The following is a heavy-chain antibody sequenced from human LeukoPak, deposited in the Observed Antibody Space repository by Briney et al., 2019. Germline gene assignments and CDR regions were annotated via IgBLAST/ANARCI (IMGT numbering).Heavy chain of an antibody. CDR3: TKREQRLVNFDF. CDR2: VRSKADNYAT. J-gene: IGHJ4*02. CDR1: GVTFSGSA. Sequence: GGSLRLSCIASGVTFSGSAIHWVRQASGKGLEWVGRVRSKADNYATAYAASVKGRFTISRDDSKNMAYLQLNSLKIEDTAVYYCTKREQRLVNFDFWGQGTLVTVSS. D-gene: IGHD6-25*01. V-gene: IGHV3-73*01.